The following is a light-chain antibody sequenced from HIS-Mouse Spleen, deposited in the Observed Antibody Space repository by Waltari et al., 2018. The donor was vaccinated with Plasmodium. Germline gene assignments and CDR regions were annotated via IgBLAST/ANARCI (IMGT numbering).Light chain of an antibody. CDR1: QSVSSN. CDR3: QQYNNWSFT. Sequence: EIVMTQSPATLSVSPGESATLSCRASQSVSSNLGWYQQKPGQAPRLLIYGASTRATGIPARFSGSGSGTEFTLTISSLQSEDFAVYYCQQYNNWSFTFGPGTKVDIK. CDR2: GAS. V-gene: IGKV3-15*01. J-gene: IGKJ3*01.